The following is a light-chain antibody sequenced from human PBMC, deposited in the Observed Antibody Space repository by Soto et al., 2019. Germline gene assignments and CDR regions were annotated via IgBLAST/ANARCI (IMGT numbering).Light chain of an antibody. CDR3: QHYNNWPPWT. J-gene: IGKJ1*01. Sequence: EIVMTQSPVTLSVSPGERATLSCRASQSFSSNLAWYQQKPGQAPRLLIYGASTRATGIPARFRGSGSGTEFTLTISSLQSEDFAVYYCQHYNNWPPWTFGQGTKVEIK. CDR1: QSFSSN. CDR2: GAS. V-gene: IGKV3-15*01.